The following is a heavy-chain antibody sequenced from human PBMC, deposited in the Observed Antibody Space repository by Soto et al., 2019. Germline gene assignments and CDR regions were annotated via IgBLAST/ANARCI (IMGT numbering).Heavy chain of an antibody. CDR2: IYHSGST. CDR1: GYSISSGYY. V-gene: IGHV4-38-2*02. Sequence: SETLSLTCAVSGYSISSGYYWGWIRQPPGKGLEWIGSIYHSGSTYYNPSLKSRVTISVDTSKNQFSLKLSSVTAADTAVYYCERDKYSGSYYFDYWGQGTLVTVSS. D-gene: IGHD1-26*01. CDR3: ERDKYSGSYYFDY. J-gene: IGHJ4*02.